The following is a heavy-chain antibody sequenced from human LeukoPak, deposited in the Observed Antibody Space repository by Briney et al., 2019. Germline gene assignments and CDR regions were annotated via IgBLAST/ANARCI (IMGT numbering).Heavy chain of an antibody. CDR3: ARSTEVAGTSDY. J-gene: IGHJ4*02. CDR1: GFTFNDYA. D-gene: IGHD6-19*01. V-gene: IGHV3-33*08. CDR2: IWYDGSNK. Sequence: PGGSLRLSCAPSGFTFNDYAMHWVRQAPGKGLEWVAVIWYDGSNKYYADSVKGRFTISRDNSKNTLYLQMNSLRAEDTAVYYCARSTEVAGTSDYWGQGTLVTVSS.